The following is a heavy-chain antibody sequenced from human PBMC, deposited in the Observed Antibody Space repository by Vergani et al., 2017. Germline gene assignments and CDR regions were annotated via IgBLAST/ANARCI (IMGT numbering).Heavy chain of an antibody. CDR2: IYYSGST. Sequence: QVQLQESGPGLVKPSETLSLTCTVSGVPISSYQWSWIRQPPGKGLEWIGYIYYSGSTNYNPSLKSRVTISVDTSKNQFSLKLSSVTAADTAVYYCAIDMGYYYDSNRPEDYYYYGMDVWGQGTTVTVSS. J-gene: IGHJ6*02. CDR3: AIDMGYYYDSNRPEDYYYYGMDV. V-gene: IGHV4-59*01. CDR1: GVPISSYQ. D-gene: IGHD3-22*01.